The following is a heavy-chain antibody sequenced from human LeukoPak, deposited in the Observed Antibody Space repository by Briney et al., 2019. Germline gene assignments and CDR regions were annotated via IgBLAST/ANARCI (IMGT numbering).Heavy chain of an antibody. D-gene: IGHD5-18*01. CDR1: GFTFSSYW. J-gene: IGHJ3*02. CDR2: IKQDGSEK. V-gene: IGHV3-7*01. CDR3: ATARSSYGYGDAFDI. Sequence: GGSLRLSCAASGFTFSSYWMSWVRQAPGKGLEWVAIIKQDGSEKYYVDSVKGRFTLYRDNAKNTLYLQMNSLRAEDTGVYYCATARSSYGYGDAFDIWGQGTMVTVSS.